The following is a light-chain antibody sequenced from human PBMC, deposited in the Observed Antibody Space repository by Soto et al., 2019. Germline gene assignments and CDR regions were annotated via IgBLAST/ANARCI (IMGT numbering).Light chain of an antibody. Sequence: PGERATLSCRASQSVGSNYLAWYQQKPGQTPKVLIYRASTRATGIPDRFSGSGPGTDFTLTISRLEAEDFAVYYCQQYGSSPLTFGGGTKVDI. J-gene: IGKJ4*01. CDR2: RAS. CDR1: QSVGSNY. CDR3: QQYGSSPLT. V-gene: IGKV3-20*01.